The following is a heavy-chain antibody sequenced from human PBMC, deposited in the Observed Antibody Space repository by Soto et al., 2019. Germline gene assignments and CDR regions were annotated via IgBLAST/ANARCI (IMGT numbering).Heavy chain of an antibody. Sequence: QVQLQESGPGLVKPSGTLSLTCAVSGDSISNSRWWTWVRQPPGKGLEWIGDIFHSGDTNYNPSLKSRVFISVDKSQNQFSLKVSSVTAADTAVYYCAYSTGWYRHDVWGQGTLLTV. CDR1: GDSISNSRW. CDR3: AYSTGWYRHDV. CDR2: IFHSGDT. D-gene: IGHD6-19*01. V-gene: IGHV4-4*02. J-gene: IGHJ3*01.